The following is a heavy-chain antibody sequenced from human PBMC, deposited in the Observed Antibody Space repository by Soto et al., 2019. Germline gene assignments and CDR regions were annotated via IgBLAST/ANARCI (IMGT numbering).Heavy chain of an antibody. Sequence: GGSLRLSCAASGFTFSSYGMHWVRQAPGKGLEWVAVIWYDGSNKYYADSVKGRFTISRDNSKNTLYLQMNSLRAEDTAVYYCARGFIFWAAMVTANMDVWGQGTTVTVSS. CDR3: ARGFIFWAAMVTANMDV. V-gene: IGHV3-33*01. CDR2: IWYDGSNK. D-gene: IGHD5-18*01. J-gene: IGHJ6*02. CDR1: GFTFSSYG.